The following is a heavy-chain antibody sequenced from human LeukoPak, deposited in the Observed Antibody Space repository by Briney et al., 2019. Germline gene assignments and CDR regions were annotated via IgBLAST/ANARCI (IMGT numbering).Heavy chain of an antibody. CDR1: GYSFTDHY. CDR2: INPNSGGT. V-gene: IGHV1-2*02. Sequence: ASVKVSCEASGYSFTDHYMHWVRQAPGQGLEWMGWINPNSGGTNYAQKFQGRVTMTRDTSISTAYMELSRLRSDDTAVYYCARYRTGASVNFDYWGQGTLVSVSS. CDR3: ARYRTGASVNFDY. D-gene: IGHD1-26*01. J-gene: IGHJ4*02.